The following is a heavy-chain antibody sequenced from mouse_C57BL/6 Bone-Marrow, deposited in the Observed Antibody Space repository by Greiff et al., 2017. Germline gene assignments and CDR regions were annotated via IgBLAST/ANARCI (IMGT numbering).Heavy chain of an antibody. J-gene: IGHJ2*01. CDR3: ARGGWLLGGFDY. D-gene: IGHD2-3*01. CDR1: GYAFTNYL. CDR2: INPGSGGT. Sequence: VKLMESGAELVRPGTSVKVSCKASGYAFTNYLIEWVKQRPGQGLEWIGVINPGSGGTNYNEKFKGKATLTADKSSSTAYMQLSSLTSEDSAVYFCARGGWLLGGFDYWGQGTTLTVSS. V-gene: IGHV1-54*01.